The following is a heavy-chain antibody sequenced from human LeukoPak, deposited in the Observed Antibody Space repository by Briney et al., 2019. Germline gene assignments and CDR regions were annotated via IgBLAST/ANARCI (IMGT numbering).Heavy chain of an antibody. CDR2: IYSGGST. CDR1: GFTVSSDY. CDR3: ARYHTALNY. D-gene: IGHD5-18*01. Sequence: GGSLRLSCAASGFTVSSDYMTWVRQAPGRGLEWVSVIYSGGSTYYADSVKGRFTISRDNSKNTVYLQLNNLRVEDTAVYYCARYHTALNYWGQGTLVTASS. V-gene: IGHV3-53*01. J-gene: IGHJ4*02.